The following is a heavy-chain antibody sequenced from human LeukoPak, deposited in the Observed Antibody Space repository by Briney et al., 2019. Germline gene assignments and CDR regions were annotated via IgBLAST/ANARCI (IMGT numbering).Heavy chain of an antibody. CDR3: ATKPTRFRPGDAFDI. J-gene: IGHJ3*02. D-gene: IGHD7-27*01. Sequence: ASVKVSCKVPGYTLTELSMHWVRQAPGKGLEWMGGFDPEDGETIYAQKFQGRVTMTEDTSTDTAYMELSSLRSEDTAVYYCATKPTRFRPGDAFDIWGQGTMVTVSS. V-gene: IGHV1-24*01. CDR2: FDPEDGET. CDR1: GYTLTELS.